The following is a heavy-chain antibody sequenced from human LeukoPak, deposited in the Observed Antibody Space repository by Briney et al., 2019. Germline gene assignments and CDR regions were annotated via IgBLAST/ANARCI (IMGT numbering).Heavy chain of an antibody. J-gene: IGHJ3*02. CDR1: GFTVSSNY. V-gene: IGHV3-53*01. Sequence: PGGSLRLSCAASGFTVSSNYMSWVRQAPGKGLEWVSVIYGGGSTDYADSVKGRFTISRGNLKNTLYLQMNSLRAEDTAVYYCARGGSGDIFDIWGQGTMVTVSS. D-gene: IGHD2-21*01. CDR2: IYGGGST. CDR3: ARGGSGDIFDI.